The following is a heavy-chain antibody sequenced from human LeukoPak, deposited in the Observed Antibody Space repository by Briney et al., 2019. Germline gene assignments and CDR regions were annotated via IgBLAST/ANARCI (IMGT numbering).Heavy chain of an antibody. J-gene: IGHJ6*03. CDR2: INPNSGGT. D-gene: IGHD4-17*01. V-gene: IGHV1-2*02. CDR3: ARDLGYGNYYYYYMDV. Sequence: GASLKVSCKASGYTFTSYDINWVRQATGQGLEWMGWINPNSGGTNYAQKFQGRVTMTRDTSISTAYMELSRLRSDDTAVYYCARDLGYGNYYYYYMDVWAKGTTVTVSS. CDR1: GYTFTSYD.